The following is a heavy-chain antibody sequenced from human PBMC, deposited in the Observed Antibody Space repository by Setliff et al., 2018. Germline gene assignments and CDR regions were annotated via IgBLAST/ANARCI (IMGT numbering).Heavy chain of an antibody. Sequence: SETLSLTCTVSGGSISSYYWSWIRQPPGKGLEWIGYIYYSGSTNYNPSLKSRVTISVDTSKNQFSLKLSSVTAADTAVYYCARVAYYYDSSGYLSGAFDIWGQGTMVTV. CDR2: IYYSGST. CDR3: ARVAYYYDSSGYLSGAFDI. J-gene: IGHJ3*02. CDR1: GGSISSYY. D-gene: IGHD3-22*01. V-gene: IGHV4-59*01.